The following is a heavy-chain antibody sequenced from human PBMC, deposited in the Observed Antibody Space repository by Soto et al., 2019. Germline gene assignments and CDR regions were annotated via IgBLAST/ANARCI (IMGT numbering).Heavy chain of an antibody. D-gene: IGHD4-17*01. V-gene: IGHV3-64D*06. Sequence: PGESLRLSCSVSGFTFRSYALHWVRQAPGKGLEPVSAISSNGGSTYYADSVKGRFTISRDNSKNTLYLQMSSLRVEDTAVYYCVKDLHSDYAARYYFDYWGQGT. CDR3: VKDLHSDYAARYYFDY. J-gene: IGHJ4*02. CDR1: GFTFRSYA. CDR2: ISSNGGST.